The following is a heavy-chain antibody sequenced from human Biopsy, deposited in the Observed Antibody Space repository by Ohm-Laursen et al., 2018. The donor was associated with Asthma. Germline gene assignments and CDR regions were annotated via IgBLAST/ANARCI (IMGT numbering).Heavy chain of an antibody. CDR1: GFTFSDYY. Sequence: GSLRLSCSASGFTFSDYYMSWIRQAPGKGLERISYINGKSNSIEYADSVKGRFTISRGNAKNSLYLQMNSLRAEDTAVYYCARDSYSSGLYDDFESWGQGTLVTVSS. J-gene: IGHJ4*02. CDR2: INGKSNSI. V-gene: IGHV3-11*01. D-gene: IGHD6-19*01. CDR3: ARDSYSSGLYDDFES.